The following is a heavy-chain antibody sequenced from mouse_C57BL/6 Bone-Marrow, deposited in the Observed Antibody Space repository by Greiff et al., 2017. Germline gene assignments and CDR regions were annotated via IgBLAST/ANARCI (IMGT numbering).Heavy chain of an antibody. Sequence: QVQLQQSGAELARPGASVKLSCKASGYTFTSYGISWVKQRTGQGLEWIGDIYPRSGNTYYNEKFKGKATLTADKSSSTAYMELRSLTSEDSAVYFCANPRGYWGQGTTLTVSS. CDR1: GYTFTSYG. V-gene: IGHV1-81*01. CDR3: ANPRGY. J-gene: IGHJ2*01. CDR2: IYPRSGNT.